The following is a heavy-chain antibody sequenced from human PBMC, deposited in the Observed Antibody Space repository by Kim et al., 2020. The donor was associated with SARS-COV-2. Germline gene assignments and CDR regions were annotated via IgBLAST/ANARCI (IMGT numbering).Heavy chain of an antibody. CDR2: IRDSGGSR. V-gene: IGHV3-23*01. Sequence: GGSLRLSCAASGFSFNNYAMSWVRQAPGKGLEWVSGIRDSGGSREYADSVKGRFSISRDNSKNTLYLQMDSLRAEDTAVYYCAKVTSGSSDWFEYFQYWGQGTLVTVSS. D-gene: IGHD6-19*01. J-gene: IGHJ1*01. CDR1: GFSFNNYA. CDR3: AKVTSGSSDWFEYFQY.